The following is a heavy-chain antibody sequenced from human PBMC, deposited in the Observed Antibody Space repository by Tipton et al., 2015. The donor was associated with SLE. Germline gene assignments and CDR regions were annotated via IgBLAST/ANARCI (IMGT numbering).Heavy chain of an antibody. CDR1: GPSINNAYY. D-gene: IGHD5-12*01. J-gene: IGHJ4*02. CDR3: AREGGYHPYSFDY. V-gene: IGHV4-38-2*02. CDR2: FYHSGIT. Sequence: LRLSCAVSGPSINNAYYWGWIRQPPGKGLEWIGNFYHSGITYYNPSLKTRVTISIDTSKNQFSLRLTSVTAADTALYYCAREGGYHPYSFDYWGQGTLVTVSS.